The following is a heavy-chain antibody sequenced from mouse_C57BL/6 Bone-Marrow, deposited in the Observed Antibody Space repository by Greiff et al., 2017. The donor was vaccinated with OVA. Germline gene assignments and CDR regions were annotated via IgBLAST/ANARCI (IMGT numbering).Heavy chain of an antibody. Sequence: VQLQQSGAELVKPGASVKLSCKASGYTFTEYTIHWVKQRSGQGLEWIARIYPGSGNTYYNEKFKGKATLTAEKSSSTAYMQLSSLTSEDSAVYFCARLDYYGSSYGGDFDYWGQGTTLTVSS. CDR1: GYTFTEYT. V-gene: IGHV1-76*01. J-gene: IGHJ2*01. D-gene: IGHD1-1*01. CDR2: IYPGSGNT. CDR3: ARLDYYGSSYGGDFDY.